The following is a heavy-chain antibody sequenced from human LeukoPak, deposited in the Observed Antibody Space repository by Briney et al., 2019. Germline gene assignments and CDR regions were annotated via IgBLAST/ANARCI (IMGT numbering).Heavy chain of an antibody. Sequence: GGSLRLSCAASGFTVSSNYMSWVRQAPGKGLEWVSVIYSGGSTYYADSVKGRFTISRDNSKNTLYLQMNSLRAEDTAVYYCASANYDSSGYYYFDYWGQGTLVTVSS. CDR2: IYSGGST. J-gene: IGHJ4*02. V-gene: IGHV3-66*01. D-gene: IGHD3-22*01. CDR3: ASANYDSSGYYYFDY. CDR1: GFTVSSNY.